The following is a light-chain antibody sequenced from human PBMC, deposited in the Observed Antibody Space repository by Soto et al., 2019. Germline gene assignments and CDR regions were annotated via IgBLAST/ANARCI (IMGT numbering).Light chain of an antibody. J-gene: IGKJ1*01. CDR1: QDIRSH. CDR2: DAS. V-gene: IGKV3-20*01. CDR3: QQYGTSPRT. Sequence: ENVLTQSPCTLSLSPGERVTLSCRASQDIRSHLAWYQQKPGQAPRLLIFDASSRATGIPDRFSGSGSGTDFTLSISRLEPEDFAVYYCQQYGTSPRTFGQGTKVDI.